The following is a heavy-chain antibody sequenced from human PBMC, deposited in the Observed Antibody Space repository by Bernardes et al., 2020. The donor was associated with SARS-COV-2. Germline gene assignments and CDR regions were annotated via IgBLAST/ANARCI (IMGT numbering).Heavy chain of an antibody. CDR2: IQNSGVT. V-gene: IGHV4-34*01. CDR3: ARGYRTWIERGINYDPYYYYAMDV. Sequence: SETLSLTCAVNGWSSTTYYWNWIRQPPGKGLEWIGEIQNSGVTNYNPSLKSRVTISIATSKNQFSLKLSSVTAADTAVYYCARGYRTWIERGINYDPYYYYAMDVWGQGTTVTVSS. CDR1: GWSSTTYY. J-gene: IGHJ6*02. D-gene: IGHD5-12*01.